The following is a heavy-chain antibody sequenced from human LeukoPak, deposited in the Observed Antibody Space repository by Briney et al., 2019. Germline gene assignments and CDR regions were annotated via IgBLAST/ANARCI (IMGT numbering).Heavy chain of an antibody. D-gene: IGHD3-3*01. J-gene: IGHJ3*02. Sequence: PGGSLRLSCAASGFTFDDYGMSWVRQAPGKGLEWLSGINWNGGSTGYADSVKGRFTISRDNAKNSLYLQMNSLRAEDTALYYCARDGVPYYDFWSGSYAFDIWGQGTMVTVSS. CDR1: GFTFDDYG. V-gene: IGHV3-20*04. CDR2: INWNGGST. CDR3: ARDGVPYYDFWSGSYAFDI.